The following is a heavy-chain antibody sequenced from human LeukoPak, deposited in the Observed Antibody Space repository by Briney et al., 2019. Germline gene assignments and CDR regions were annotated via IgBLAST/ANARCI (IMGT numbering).Heavy chain of an antibody. Sequence: GGSLRLSCAASGFTFSSYSMNWVRQAPGKGLEWVASISTSSSYIYYADSVKGRFTISRDNAKNSLYLQMNSLRAEDTAVYYCATEDGYYFDYGGQEPLVPVSS. CDR2: ISTSSSYI. J-gene: IGHJ4*02. V-gene: IGHV3-21*01. CDR1: GFTFSSYS. D-gene: IGHD2-15*01. CDR3: ATEDGYYFDY.